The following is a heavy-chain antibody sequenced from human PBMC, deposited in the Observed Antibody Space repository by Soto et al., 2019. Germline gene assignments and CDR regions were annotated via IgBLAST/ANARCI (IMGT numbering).Heavy chain of an antibody. D-gene: IGHD2-15*01. CDR3: ASGYCSGGSCVPHFDY. J-gene: IGHJ4*02. CDR1: GFTFSSYW. CDR2: IKQDGSEK. Sequence: GGFLRLSCAASGFTFSSYWMSWVRQAPGKGLEWVANIKQDGSEKYYVDSVKGRFTISRDNAKNSLYLQMNSLRAEDTAVYYCASGYCSGGSCVPHFDYWGQGTLVTVSS. V-gene: IGHV3-7*01.